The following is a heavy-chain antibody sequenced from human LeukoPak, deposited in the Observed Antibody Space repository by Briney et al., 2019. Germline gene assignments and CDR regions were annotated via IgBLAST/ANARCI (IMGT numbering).Heavy chain of an antibody. CDR1: GFTFSSYS. V-gene: IGHV4-34*01. J-gene: IGHJ4*02. CDR2: INHSGST. D-gene: IGHD3-16*02. Sequence: GSLRLSCAASGFTFSSYSMNWVRQVPGKGLEWVGEINHSGSTNYNPSLKSRVTISVDTSKNQFSLKLSSVTAADTAVYYCARVAYDYVWGSYRRGYYFDYWGQGTLVTVSS. CDR3: ARVAYDYVWGSYRRGYYFDY.